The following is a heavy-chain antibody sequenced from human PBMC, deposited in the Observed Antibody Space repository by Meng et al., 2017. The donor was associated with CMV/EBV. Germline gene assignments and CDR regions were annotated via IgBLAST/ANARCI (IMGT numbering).Heavy chain of an antibody. D-gene: IGHD5-12*01. V-gene: IGHV3-7*01. CDR3: ARGGSGYGSDY. Sequence: GESLKISCAASGFTFSSYWMSWVRQAPGKGLEWVANIKQDGSEKYYVDSVKGRFTISRDNAKNSRYLQMNSLRAEDTAVYYCARGGSGYGSDYWGQGTLVTVSS. J-gene: IGHJ4*02. CDR2: IKQDGSEK. CDR1: GFTFSSYW.